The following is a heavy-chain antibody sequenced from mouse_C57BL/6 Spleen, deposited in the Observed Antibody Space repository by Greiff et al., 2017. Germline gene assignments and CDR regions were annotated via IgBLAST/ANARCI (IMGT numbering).Heavy chain of an antibody. CDR2: IDPSDSYT. D-gene: IGHD2-4*01. CDR1: GYTFTSYW. CDR3: ARGGDYDSLYWYFDV. V-gene: IGHV1-50*01. J-gene: IGHJ1*03. Sequence: QVQLQQPGAELVKPGASVKLSCKASGYTFTSYWMQWVKQRPGQGLEWIGEIDPSDSYTNYNQKFKGKATLTVDTSSSTAYMQLSSLTSEDSAVYYCARGGDYDSLYWYFDVWGTGTTVTVSS.